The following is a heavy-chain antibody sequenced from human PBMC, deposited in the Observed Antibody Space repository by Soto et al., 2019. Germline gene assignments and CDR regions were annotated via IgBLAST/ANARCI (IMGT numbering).Heavy chain of an antibody. CDR2: IIPIFGTA. CDR1: GRTFSSYA. V-gene: IGHV1-69*13. J-gene: IGHJ3*02. CDR3: ARDLRDGYNPAGFDI. Sequence: SVKVSCKASGRTFSSYAISSVRQAPGQGLEWMGGIIPIFGTANSAQKLQGRVTITADESPSTAYMELSSLRSEDTAVYYCARDLRDGYNPAGFDIWGQGTMVTVSS. D-gene: IGHD5-12*01.